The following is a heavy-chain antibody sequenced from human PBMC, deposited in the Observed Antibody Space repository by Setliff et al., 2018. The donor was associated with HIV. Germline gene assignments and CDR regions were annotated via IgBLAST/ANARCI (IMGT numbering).Heavy chain of an antibody. CDR3: ARDQPQDYDSLTGYYTGRYFDY. Sequence: SETLSLTCTVSGGSIRSNSYYWGWIRQPPGKGLEWIGSIYHSGRTHYNPSLKSRVTISVDTSKNQFSLKLTSVTAADTAVYYCARDQPQDYDSLTGYYTGRYFDYWGRGTLVTVSS. J-gene: IGHJ4*02. CDR2: IYHSGRT. CDR1: GGSIRSNSYY. V-gene: IGHV4-39*07. D-gene: IGHD3-9*01.